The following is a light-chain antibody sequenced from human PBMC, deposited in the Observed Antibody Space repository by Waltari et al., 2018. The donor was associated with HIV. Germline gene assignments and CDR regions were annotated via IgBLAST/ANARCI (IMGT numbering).Light chain of an antibody. Sequence: QSALTQPASVSGSPGHSITISCTGASGDFGDFNSVSWYQHHPDRAPKVPIFAVTHRPSGLPDRFSGSKSGNTASLIISGLQADDEANYYCCAYTTASILVFGGGTKLTVL. CDR3: CAYTTASILV. CDR1: SGDFGDFNS. V-gene: IGLV2-14*01. J-gene: IGLJ3*02. CDR2: AVT.